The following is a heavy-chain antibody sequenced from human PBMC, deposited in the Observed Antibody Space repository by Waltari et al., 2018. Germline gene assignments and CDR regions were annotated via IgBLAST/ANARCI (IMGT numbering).Heavy chain of an antibody. CDR2: ISGSGGST. Sequence: EVQLLESGGGLVQPGGSLRLSCAASGFTFSSYAMSWVRQAPGKGLEWVSAISGSGGSTYYADSVKGRFTISRDNSKNTLYLQMNSLRAEDTAVYYCAKDSYYDFWSGYPTLDYWGQGTLVTVSS. J-gene: IGHJ4*02. CDR3: AKDSYYDFWSGYPTLDY. D-gene: IGHD3-3*01. V-gene: IGHV3-23*01. CDR1: GFTFSSYA.